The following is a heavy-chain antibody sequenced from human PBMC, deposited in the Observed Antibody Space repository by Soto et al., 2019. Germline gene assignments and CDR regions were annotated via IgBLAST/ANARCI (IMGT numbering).Heavy chain of an antibody. V-gene: IGHV1-69*12. D-gene: IGHD3-3*02. J-gene: IGHJ6*02. CDR1: GGTFRTSA. Sequence: QVQLVQSGAEVKKPGSSVKVSCKASGGTFRTSAISWVRQAPGHGLEWVGGIMPVFATPDYAQKFQGRVTISADESTTTAYLELTSMRTDATAVYYCARDKDRQQLGGNYYYILDVGGQGTAIIVSS. CDR2: IMPVFATP. CDR3: ARDKDRQQLGGNYYYILDV.